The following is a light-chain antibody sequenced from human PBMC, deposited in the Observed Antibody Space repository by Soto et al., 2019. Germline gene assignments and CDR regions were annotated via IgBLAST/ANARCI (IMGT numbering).Light chain of an antibody. CDR2: GAS. CDR1: QSLSSY. V-gene: IGKV3-20*01. CDR3: RQYCSSPSYT. Sequence: EIVLTQSPGTLSLSPGERATLSCRASQSLSSYLAWYQQKPGQAPRLLIYGASSRATGIPDRFSGSGSGTDFTLTISRLEPEYFAVYYCRQYCSSPSYTFGQGTKLEIK. J-gene: IGKJ2*01.